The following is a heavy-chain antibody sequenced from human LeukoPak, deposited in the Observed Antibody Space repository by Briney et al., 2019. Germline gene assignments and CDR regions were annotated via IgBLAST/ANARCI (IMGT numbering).Heavy chain of an antibody. D-gene: IGHD5-24*01. J-gene: IGHJ3*02. CDR1: GGSISSYY. CDR2: IYYSGST. CDR3: ARVAEMATSDAFDI. Sequence: SETLSLTCTVSGGSISSYYWSWIRQPPGKGLEWIGYIYYSGSTNFNPSLKSRVTISVDTSKNQFSLKLSSVTAADTAVYYCARVAEMATSDAFDIWGQGTMVTVSS. V-gene: IGHV4-59*01.